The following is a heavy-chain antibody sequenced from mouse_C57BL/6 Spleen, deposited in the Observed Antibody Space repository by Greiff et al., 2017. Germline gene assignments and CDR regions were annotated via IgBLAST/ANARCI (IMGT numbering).Heavy chain of an antibody. V-gene: IGHV1-26*01. CDR3: ARGDDYDEDWYFDV. CDR1: GYTFTDYY. CDR2: INPNNGGT. Sequence: VQLQQSGPELVKPGASVKISCKASGYTFTDYYMNWVKQSHGKSLEWIGDINPNNGGTSYNQKFKGKATLTVDKSSSTAYMELRSLTSEDSAVYYCARGDDYDEDWYFDVWGTGTTVTVSS. J-gene: IGHJ1*03. D-gene: IGHD2-4*01.